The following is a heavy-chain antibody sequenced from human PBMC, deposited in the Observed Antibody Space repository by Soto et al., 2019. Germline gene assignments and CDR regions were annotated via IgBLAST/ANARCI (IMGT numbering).Heavy chain of an antibody. CDR2: ISYDGSNK. J-gene: IGHJ6*02. Sequence: QVQLVESGGGVVQPGRSLRLSCAASGFTFSSYAMHWVRQAPGKGLEWVAVISYDGSNKYYADSVKGRFTISRDNSKNTLYLQMNSLRAEDTAVYXXXXXXXXXXXXXXVWGQGTTVTVSS. CDR3: XXXXXXXXXXXXV. V-gene: IGHV3-30-3*01. CDR1: GFTFSSYA.